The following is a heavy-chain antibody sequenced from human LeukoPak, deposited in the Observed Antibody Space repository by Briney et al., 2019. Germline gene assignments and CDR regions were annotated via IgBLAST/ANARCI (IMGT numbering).Heavy chain of an antibody. Sequence: GASVKVSCKASGYPFNTYGISWVRQAPGQGLEWMGWISTDDGDTAYAQKFQGRVTMTIDTSTSAVYMELRSLRSDDTAVYFCGSSHSSSWYDFWGQGTLVTVSS. CDR3: GSSHSSSWYDF. CDR2: ISTDDGDT. CDR1: GYPFNTYG. V-gene: IGHV1-18*01. D-gene: IGHD6-13*01. J-gene: IGHJ4*02.